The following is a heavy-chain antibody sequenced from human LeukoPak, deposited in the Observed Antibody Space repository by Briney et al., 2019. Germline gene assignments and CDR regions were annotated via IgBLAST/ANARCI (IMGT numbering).Heavy chain of an antibody. CDR3: ARGDGQGIAAAGLFDY. CDR1: GFTFSSYA. V-gene: IGHV3-30*04. D-gene: IGHD6-13*01. CDR2: ISYDGSNK. Sequence: GGSLRLSCAASGFTFSSYAMHWVRQAPGKGLGWVAVISYDGSNKYYADSVKGRFTISRDNSKNTLYLQMNSLRAEDTAVYYCARGDGQGIAAAGLFDYWGQGTLVTVSS. J-gene: IGHJ4*02.